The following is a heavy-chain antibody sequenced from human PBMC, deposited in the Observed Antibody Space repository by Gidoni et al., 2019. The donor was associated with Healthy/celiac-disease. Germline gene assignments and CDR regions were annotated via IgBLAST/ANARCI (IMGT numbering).Heavy chain of an antibody. CDR3: ARPSEGYFLFDY. CDR2: IYYSGST. J-gene: IGHJ4*02. Sequence: QLQLQESGPGLVKPSETLSLTCTVSGGSISSSSYYWGWIRQPPGKGLEWIGSIYYSGSTYYNPSLKSRVTISVDTSKNQFSLKLSSVTAADTAVYYCARPSEGYFLFDYWGQGTLVTVSS. D-gene: IGHD2-15*01. V-gene: IGHV4-39*01. CDR1: GGSISSSSYY.